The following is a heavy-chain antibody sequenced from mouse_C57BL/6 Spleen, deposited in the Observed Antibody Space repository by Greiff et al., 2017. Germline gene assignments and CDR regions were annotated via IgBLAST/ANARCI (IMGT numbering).Heavy chain of an antibody. CDR3: ARGKVITTVVEGNYFDY. D-gene: IGHD1-1*01. J-gene: IGHJ2*01. CDR2: IYPRSGNT. CDR1: GYTFTSYG. V-gene: IGHV1-81*01. Sequence: QVQLQQSGAELARPGASVKLSCKASGYTFTSYGISWVKQRTGQGLEWIGEIYPRSGNTYYNEKFKGKATLTADKSSSTAYMELRSLTSEDSAVYFCARGKVITTVVEGNYFDYWGQGTTLTVSS.